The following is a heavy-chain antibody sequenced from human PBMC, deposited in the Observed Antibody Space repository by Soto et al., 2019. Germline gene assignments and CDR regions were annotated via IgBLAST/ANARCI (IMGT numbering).Heavy chain of an antibody. Sequence: EVQLVESGGGLVKPGGSLRLSCAASGFTFSSYSMNWVRQAPGKGLEWVSSISSISSYIYYADSVKGRFTISRDNAKNSLYLQMNSLIAEDTAVYYCARDPEDDSSGYYRDYYYYGMDVWGQGTTVTVSS. CDR2: ISSISSYI. J-gene: IGHJ6*02. CDR1: GFTFSSYS. D-gene: IGHD3-22*01. V-gene: IGHV3-21*01. CDR3: ARDPEDDSSGYYRDYYYYGMDV.